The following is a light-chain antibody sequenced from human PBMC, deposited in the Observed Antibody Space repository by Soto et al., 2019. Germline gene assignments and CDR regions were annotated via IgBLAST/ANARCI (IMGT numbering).Light chain of an antibody. J-gene: IGKJ2*01. Sequence: EIVLTQSPGTLSLSPGERATLSCRTSQSLPNNYLAWYQQKLGQAPRLLIYASSSRATGIPDRFSGSGSGTDFTLTINILEPEDFAVYYCQQFGISPRTFGQGTKLEI. V-gene: IGKV3-20*01. CDR2: ASS. CDR3: QQFGISPRT. CDR1: QSLPNNY.